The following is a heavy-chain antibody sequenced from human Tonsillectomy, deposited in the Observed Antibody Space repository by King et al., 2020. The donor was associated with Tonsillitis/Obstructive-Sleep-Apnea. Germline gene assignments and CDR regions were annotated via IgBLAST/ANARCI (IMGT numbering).Heavy chain of an antibody. CDR3: ARDRNYCSSPICYDVFDI. Sequence: VQLVESGGGLVQPGGSLRLSCAASGITFSNYWMSWVRQAQGKGLEWVANIKQDGSEKNYVDSVKGRFTISRDNAKNSLYLQMNSLRAEDTAVYYCARDRNYCSSPICYDVFDIWGQGTMVTVSS. CDR1: GITFSNYW. CDR2: IKQDGSEK. V-gene: IGHV3-7*01. D-gene: IGHD2-2*01. J-gene: IGHJ3*02.